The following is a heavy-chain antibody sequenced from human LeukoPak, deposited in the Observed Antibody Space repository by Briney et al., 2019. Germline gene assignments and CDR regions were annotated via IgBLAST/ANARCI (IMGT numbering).Heavy chain of an antibody. J-gene: IGHJ4*02. V-gene: IGHV1-2*02. CDR2: INPNSGGT. Sequence: ASVKVSCKASGYTFTGYYMHWVRQAPGQGLEWMGWINPNSGGTKYAQKFQGRVTMTRDTSISTAYMELSRLRSDDTAVYYCARGNYYYDSSGYYEKLFDYWGQGTLVTVSS. CDR1: GYTFTGYY. CDR3: ARGNYYYDSSGYYEKLFDY. D-gene: IGHD3-22*01.